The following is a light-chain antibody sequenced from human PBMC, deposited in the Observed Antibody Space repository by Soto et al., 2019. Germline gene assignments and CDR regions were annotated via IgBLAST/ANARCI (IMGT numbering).Light chain of an antibody. CDR3: QQISSRT. CDR1: QSVSSY. J-gene: IGKJ4*02. CDR2: AAS. Sequence: DIQMTQSPSSLSASVGDRVTITCRASQSVSSYLNWYQQKPGKAPKLLIYAASSLQSGVPSRFSGSGSGTDFTLTIIGLQPEDFAPYYCQQISSRTFGEGTKVDIK. V-gene: IGKV1-39*01.